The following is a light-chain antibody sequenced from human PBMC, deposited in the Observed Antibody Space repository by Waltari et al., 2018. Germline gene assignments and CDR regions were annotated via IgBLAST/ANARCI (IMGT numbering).Light chain of an antibody. Sequence: DIPLTQSPSPLSASVADRVTITCRASQSISSYLNWYQQKSGKAPKLLIYAASSVQSGVPSMFSGSGSGTDFTLTISSLQPEDFATYYCQQSYITPPWTFGQGTKVEIK. J-gene: IGKJ1*01. V-gene: IGKV1-39*01. CDR3: QQSYITPPWT. CDR1: QSISSY. CDR2: AAS.